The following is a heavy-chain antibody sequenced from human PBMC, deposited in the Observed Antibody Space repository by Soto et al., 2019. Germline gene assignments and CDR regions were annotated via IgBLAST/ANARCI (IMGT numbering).Heavy chain of an antibody. J-gene: IGHJ3*02. CDR2: IYYSGST. V-gene: IGHV4-59*01. CDR1: GGSISRYY. Sequence: SETLSLTCTVAGGSISRYYWSWIRQPPGKGLEWIGYIYYSGSTNYNPSLKSRVTISVDTSKNQFSLKLSSVTAADTAVYYCARGYCSGGSCYVRESPDAFDIWGQGTMVTVSS. CDR3: ARGYCSGGSCYVRESPDAFDI. D-gene: IGHD2-15*01.